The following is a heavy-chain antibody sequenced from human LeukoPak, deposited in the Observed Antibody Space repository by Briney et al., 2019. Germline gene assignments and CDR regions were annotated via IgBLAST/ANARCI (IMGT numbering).Heavy chain of an antibody. CDR3: AKAQFPYYSDGSGYPLDY. J-gene: IGHJ4*02. CDR2: IRYDGRNK. D-gene: IGHD3-22*01. V-gene: IGHV3-30*02. Sequence: GGSLRLSCAASGFTFSSYSMNWVRQAPGKGLEWVAFIRYDGRNKYYADSVKGRFTISRDNSKNTLYLQMNSLRAEDTAVYYCAKAQFPYYSDGSGYPLDYWGQGTLVTVSS. CDR1: GFTFSSYS.